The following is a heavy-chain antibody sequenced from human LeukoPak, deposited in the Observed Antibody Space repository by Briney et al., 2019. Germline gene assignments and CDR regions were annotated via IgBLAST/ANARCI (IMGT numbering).Heavy chain of an antibody. Sequence: GRSLRLSCAASGFTFSSYAMHWVRQAPGKGLEWVAVISYDGSNKYYADSVEGRFTISRDNSKNTLYLQMNSLRAEDTAVYYCARVWFGELLPDYWGQGTLVTVSS. CDR2: ISYDGSNK. D-gene: IGHD3-10*01. J-gene: IGHJ4*02. CDR3: ARVWFGELLPDY. CDR1: GFTFSSYA. V-gene: IGHV3-30-3*01.